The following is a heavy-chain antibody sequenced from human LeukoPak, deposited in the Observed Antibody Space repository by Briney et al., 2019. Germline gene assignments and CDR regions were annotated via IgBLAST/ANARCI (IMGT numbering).Heavy chain of an antibody. CDR3: AKGGGRGDYDLTGRFSTHFDS. D-gene: IGHD4-17*01. J-gene: IGHJ4*02. Sequence: GGSRRLSCAPAGFIFHTYDMSWVRPAQGKGPVWVSGISGVATRTYYTDSVTGRFTISRDNSKNTLYLQMNSLRGEDTAVYFCAKGGGRGDYDLTGRFSTHFDSWGQGTPVIVSS. CDR1: GFIFHTYD. CDR2: ISGVATRT. V-gene: IGHV3-23*01.